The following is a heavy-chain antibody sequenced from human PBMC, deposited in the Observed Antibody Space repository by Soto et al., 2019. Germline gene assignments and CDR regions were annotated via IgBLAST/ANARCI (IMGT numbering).Heavy chain of an antibody. J-gene: IGHJ5*02. V-gene: IGHV3-15*01. CDR1: EVPVGNAW. CDR2: IRSETDGGTT. Sequence: GSLRPSCAASEVPVGNAWMRWVLQAPGKGLEWVGRIRSETDGGTTDYAAPVKGRFTISGDDSKNTLYLQMTSLKTEDTAVYYCTTAPGGYLGPSDPWGQGNLATVSS. D-gene: IGHD5-12*01. CDR3: TTAPGGYLGPSDP.